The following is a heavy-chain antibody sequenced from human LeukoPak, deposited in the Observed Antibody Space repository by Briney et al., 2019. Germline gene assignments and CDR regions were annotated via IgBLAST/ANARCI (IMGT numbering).Heavy chain of an antibody. CDR3: ASMRGSTSGAFDI. J-gene: IGHJ3*02. D-gene: IGHD2-2*01. Sequence: PGGSLRLSCAGSGFTFSSYAMSWVRQAPGKGLEWASGISGSGGSTYHADSVKGRFTISRDNSKNTLYLQMNSLRAEDTAVYYCASMRGSTSGAFDIWGQGTMVTVSS. CDR1: GFTFSSYA. V-gene: IGHV3-23*01. CDR2: ISGSGGST.